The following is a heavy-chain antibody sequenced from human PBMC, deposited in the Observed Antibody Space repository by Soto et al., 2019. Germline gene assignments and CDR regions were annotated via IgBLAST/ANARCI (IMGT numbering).Heavy chain of an antibody. Sequence: GGSLRLSCAASGFTFSRFELHWVGQAPGKGLEWISYISSSGSTAYYASSVEGRFTISRDNANNSVYLQMDSLRAEDTALYYCTRAAWFPYLSFYWGQGALVTVSS. D-gene: IGHD3-10*01. CDR2: ISSSGSTA. CDR1: GFTFSRFE. CDR3: TRAAWFPYLSFY. J-gene: IGHJ4*02. V-gene: IGHV3-48*03.